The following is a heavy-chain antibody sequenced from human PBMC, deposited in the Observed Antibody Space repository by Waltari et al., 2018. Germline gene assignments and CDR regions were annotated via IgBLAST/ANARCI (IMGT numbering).Heavy chain of an antibody. J-gene: IGHJ4*02. D-gene: IGHD6-19*01. V-gene: IGHV4-38-2*01. Sequence: QVQLTESGPGLVAPSAPLSLICAVSVYSIISGSYWGWVRRPPGKGWECMASIHHTGSTYYNPSRESRVTVSVDMARNQFSLNLRSLTAADTAFYYCARVTVDQWPQRFDFWGQGALVTVSS. CDR3: ARVTVDQWPQRFDF. CDR2: IHHTGST. CDR1: VYSIISGSY.